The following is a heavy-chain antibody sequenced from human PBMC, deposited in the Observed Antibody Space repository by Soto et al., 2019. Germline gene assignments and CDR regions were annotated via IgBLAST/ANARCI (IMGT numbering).Heavy chain of an antibody. Sequence: PSETLSLTCAVYGGSFSGYYWSWIRQPPGKGLEWIGEINHSGSTNYNPSLKSRVTISVDTSKNSLYLQVNNLRAEDTAVYYCAREKRANGYFDYWGQGTLVTVSS. V-gene: IGHV4-34*01. CDR3: AREKRANGYFDY. CDR2: INHSGST. CDR1: GGSFSGYY. J-gene: IGHJ4*02. D-gene: IGHD6-25*01.